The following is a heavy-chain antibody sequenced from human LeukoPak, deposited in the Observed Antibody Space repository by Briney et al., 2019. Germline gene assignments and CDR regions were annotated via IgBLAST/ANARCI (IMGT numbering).Heavy chain of an antibody. CDR2: INDSGRP. V-gene: IGHV4-59*01. D-gene: IGHD6-13*01. Sequence: KPSETLSLTCAVSGGSISTYYWSWIRQPPGKGLEWMGYINDSGRPNYKTSLKSGVTLSIETPKNQFSLKLTSVTAADTALYYCARSSSTWTRQLDCWGQGTLVTVSS. CDR1: GGSISTYY. J-gene: IGHJ4*02. CDR3: ARSSSTWTRQLDC.